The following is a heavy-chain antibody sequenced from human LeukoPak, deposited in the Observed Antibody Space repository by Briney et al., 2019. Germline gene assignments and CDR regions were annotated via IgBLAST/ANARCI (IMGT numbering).Heavy chain of an antibody. V-gene: IGHV3-43*02. CDR3: AKDLLVRGWAYYYMNV. Sequence: GGSLRLSCAASPFTSGDYVMHCVSQAPRKSLSWVSLISGHGGNPYYADSVKVRFTIYRDNSENSLYLQMNSLRTEDTALYFWAKDLLVRGWAYYYMNVWGKGTAVTVSS. CDR2: ISGHGGNP. J-gene: IGHJ6*03. D-gene: IGHD3-10*01. CDR1: PFTSGDYV.